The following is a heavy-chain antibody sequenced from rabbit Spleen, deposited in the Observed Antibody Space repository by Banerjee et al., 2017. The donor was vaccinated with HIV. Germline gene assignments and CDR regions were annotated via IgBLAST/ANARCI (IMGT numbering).Heavy chain of an antibody. CDR1: GFSFSNSGY. V-gene: IGHV1S45*01. D-gene: IGHD6-1*01. CDR3: ARLFAYAGYAGFGYATLDYFNL. J-gene: IGHJ4*01. CDR2: IYAGGPGST. Sequence: QEQLVESGGDLVKPGASLTLTCTASGFSFSNSGYMCWVRQAPGKGLEWIACIYAGGPGSTYYANWAKGRFTISKTSSTTVTLQMTSLTAADTATYFCARLFAYAGYAGFGYATLDYFNLWGPGTLVTVS.